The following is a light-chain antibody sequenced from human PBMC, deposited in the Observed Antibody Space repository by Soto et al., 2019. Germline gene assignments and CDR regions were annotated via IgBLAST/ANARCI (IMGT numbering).Light chain of an antibody. CDR3: QQYNNWSG. V-gene: IGKV3-15*01. CDR1: QSISRN. CDR2: DAS. J-gene: IGKJ1*01. Sequence: EIVLTQSPAILSVSPGERATLSCRASQSISRNLAWYQQKPGQAPRLLISDASTRATGIPARFSGSGSGTEFTLTISSLQSEDFAVYFCQQYNNWSGFGQGTKVDIK.